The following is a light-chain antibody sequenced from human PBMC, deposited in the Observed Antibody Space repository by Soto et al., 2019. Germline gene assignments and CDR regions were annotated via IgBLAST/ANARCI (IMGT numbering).Light chain of an antibody. CDR3: KKYNSAPLT. J-gene: IGKJ4*01. CDR2: AAS. V-gene: IGKV1-27*01. CDR1: LPISNY. Sequence: DLKITQPPSPPSASVGSRATITPWSSLPISNYLAWYQQKPGKIPNLLIYAASTLQAGVPSRFSGSGSGTDFTLTISSLQTQDVAAYYCKKYNSAPLTFGRGTKVDIK.